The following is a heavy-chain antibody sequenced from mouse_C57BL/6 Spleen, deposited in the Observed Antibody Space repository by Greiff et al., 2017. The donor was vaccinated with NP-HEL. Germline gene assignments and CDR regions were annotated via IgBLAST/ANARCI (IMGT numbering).Heavy chain of an antibody. V-gene: IGHV1-4*01. Sequence: VQLQESGAELARPGASVKMSCKASGYTFTSYTMHWVKQRPGQGLEWIGYINPSSGYTKYNQKFKDKATLTADKSSSTAYMQLSSLTSEDSAVYYCAISVLYDYDGYYYAMDYWGQGPSVTVSS. CDR3: AISVLYDYDGYYYAMDY. CDR2: INPSSGYT. D-gene: IGHD2-4*01. J-gene: IGHJ4*01. CDR1: GYTFTSYT.